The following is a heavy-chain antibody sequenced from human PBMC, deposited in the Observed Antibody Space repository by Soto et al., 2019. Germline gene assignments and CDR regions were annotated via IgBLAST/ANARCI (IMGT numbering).Heavy chain of an antibody. D-gene: IGHD2-15*01. CDR1: GDTFTSYD. J-gene: IGHJ4*02. CDR2: MNPSTGNT. V-gene: IGHV1-8*01. Sequence: QVQLVQSGAEVKKPGASVKVSCKASGDTFTSYDINWVRQATGQGREWMGRMNPSTGNTDYARKFQGRVTMTRKTSITPAYMELSSLRFEDTAVYYCASGGHCSAGDCLYYFDSWGQGTLVTVSS. CDR3: ASGGHCSAGDCLYYFDS.